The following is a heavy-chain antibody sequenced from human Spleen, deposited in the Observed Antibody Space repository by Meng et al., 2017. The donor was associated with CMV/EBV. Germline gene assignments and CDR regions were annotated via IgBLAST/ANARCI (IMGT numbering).Heavy chain of an antibody. CDR2: VYDSGRT. V-gene: IGHV4-39*01. D-gene: IGHD5-18*01. CDR1: GDSIFSSRYY. J-gene: IGHJ5*02. Sequence: SETLSLTCTVSGDSIFSSRYYWAWIRKPPGKGLEWIGNVYDSGRTFYSPSLKSRVTISVDTSKNQFSLKLSSVTAADTAVYYCARRGRYSYGFWFDPWGQGTLVTVSS. CDR3: ARRGRYSYGFWFDP.